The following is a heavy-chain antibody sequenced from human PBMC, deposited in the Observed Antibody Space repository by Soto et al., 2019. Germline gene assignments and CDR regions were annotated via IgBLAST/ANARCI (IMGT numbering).Heavy chain of an antibody. J-gene: IGHJ3*02. CDR1: GFTFGDYA. Sequence: GGSLRLSCTASGFTFGDYAMSWFRQAPGKGLEWVGFIRSKAYGGTTEYAASVKGRFTISRDDSKSIAYLQMNSLKTEDTAVYYCTRDRAPPPHYYDSSGYDAFDIWGQGTMVTVSS. D-gene: IGHD3-22*01. V-gene: IGHV3-49*03. CDR2: IRSKAYGGTT. CDR3: TRDRAPPPHYYDSSGYDAFDI.